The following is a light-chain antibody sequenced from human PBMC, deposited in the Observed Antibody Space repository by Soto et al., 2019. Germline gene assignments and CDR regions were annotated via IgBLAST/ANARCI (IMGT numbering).Light chain of an antibody. CDR3: QQYGDSRT. CDR1: QSVSSRF. V-gene: IGKV3-20*01. CDR2: GAS. J-gene: IGKJ1*01. Sequence: EIVLTQSPGTLSLSPGERATLSCRASQSVSSRFLAWSKQKPGQAPSLLIYGASSRATGIPDRFSGSGSGTDFTLPISRLEPEDFALDYCQQYGDSRTFGQGTKLDIK.